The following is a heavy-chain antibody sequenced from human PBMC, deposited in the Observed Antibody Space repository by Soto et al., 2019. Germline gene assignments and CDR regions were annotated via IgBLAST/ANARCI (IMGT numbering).Heavy chain of an antibody. D-gene: IGHD2-2*01. J-gene: IGHJ6*02. Sequence: SETLSLTCAVYGESFSNHYWTWIRQSPGKGLEWVGEINYSGSTRYNWSLGSRVTISVDTSKNQFSLMVTSVTAEDTAVYYCARVRIVVVPAAPYYYGMDVWGQGTTVTVSS. CDR2: INYSGST. CDR3: ARVRIVVVPAAPYYYGMDV. V-gene: IGHV4-34*01. CDR1: GESFSNHY.